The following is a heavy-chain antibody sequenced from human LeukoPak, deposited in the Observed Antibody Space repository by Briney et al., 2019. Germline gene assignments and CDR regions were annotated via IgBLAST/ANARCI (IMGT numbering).Heavy chain of an antibody. CDR2: INSNSADT. Sequence: ASVKVSCKTSGYTFIDYYIHWVRQAPGQGLEWMGWINSNSADTNYAQNFQGRVTMTRDTSISTAYMELSRLRSDDTALYYCARIGISARGTNFHHWGQGTLVTVSS. J-gene: IGHJ1*01. V-gene: IGHV1-2*02. D-gene: IGHD6-13*01. CDR1: GYTFIDYY. CDR3: ARIGISARGTNFHH.